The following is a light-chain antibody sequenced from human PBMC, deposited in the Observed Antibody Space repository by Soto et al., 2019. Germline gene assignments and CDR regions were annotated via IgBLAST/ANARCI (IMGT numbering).Light chain of an antibody. Sequence: EIVLTQSPGTLSLSPGERATLSCGASQSVSSSLAWYQQRPGQAPRLLIYDASSRATGIPDRFSGSGSGTDFTLTISRLEPEDFAVYYCQHYGSSRTFGQGTKV. V-gene: IGKV3-20*01. J-gene: IGKJ1*01. CDR1: QSVSSS. CDR3: QHYGSSRT. CDR2: DAS.